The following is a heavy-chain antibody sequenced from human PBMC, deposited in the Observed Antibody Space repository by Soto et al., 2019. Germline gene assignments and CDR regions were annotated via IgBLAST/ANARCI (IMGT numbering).Heavy chain of an antibody. D-gene: IGHD6-13*01. V-gene: IGHV4-59*01. CDR3: ARKTLGTPSFDY. J-gene: IGHJ4*02. CDR2: IYYSGST. CDR1: GCSISSYY. Sequence: SETLSLTCTVSGCSISSYYWSWIRQPPGKGLEWIGYIYYSGSTNYNPSLKSRVTISVDTSKNQFSLKLSSVTAADTAVYYCARKTLGTPSFDYWGQGTLVTVSS.